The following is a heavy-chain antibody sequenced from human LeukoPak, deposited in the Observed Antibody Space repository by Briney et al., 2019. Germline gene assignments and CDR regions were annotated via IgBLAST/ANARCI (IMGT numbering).Heavy chain of an antibody. V-gene: IGHV1-2*06. Sequence: ASVQVSCKASGYTFTGYHMHWVRQAPGQGLEWMGRINPNSGDTNYAQKFQGRVTMTRDTSISTAYVELSRLRSDDTAVYYCARDFCSSTSWLFDYWGQGTLVTVSS. J-gene: IGHJ4*02. CDR3: ARDFCSSTSWLFDY. CDR2: INPNSGDT. D-gene: IGHD2-2*01. CDR1: GYTFTGYH.